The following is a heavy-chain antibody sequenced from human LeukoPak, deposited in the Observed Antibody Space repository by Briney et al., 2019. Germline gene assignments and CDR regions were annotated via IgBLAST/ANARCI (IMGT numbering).Heavy chain of an antibody. D-gene: IGHD6-13*01. CDR2: IYPSDSNT. Sequence: GESLKISCKGSGYTFASYWIGWVRQMPGKGLEWMGFIYPSDSNTRYSPSFQGQVTISADKSISTAYLQWSSLKASDTAMYYCARRDSSSYLGAFDIWGQGTMVTVSS. CDR3: ARRDSSSYLGAFDI. V-gene: IGHV5-51*01. J-gene: IGHJ3*02. CDR1: GYTFASYW.